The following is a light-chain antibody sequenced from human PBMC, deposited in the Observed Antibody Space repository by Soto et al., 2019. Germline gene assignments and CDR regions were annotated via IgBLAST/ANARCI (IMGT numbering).Light chain of an antibody. Sequence: EIVLTQSPGTLSLSPGERAILSCRASQSINNRYLAWYQQMPGRAPRLLIHGASSRAAGIPDRFSGSGSGTDFTLTTNRLEPEHFAVYYCHHYDNSPPFPFGPGTTVDI. CDR3: HHYDNSPPFP. CDR2: GAS. J-gene: IGKJ3*01. CDR1: QSINNRY. V-gene: IGKV3-20*01.